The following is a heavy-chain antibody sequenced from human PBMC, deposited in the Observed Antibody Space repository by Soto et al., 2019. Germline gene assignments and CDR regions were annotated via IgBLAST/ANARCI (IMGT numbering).Heavy chain of an antibody. V-gene: IGHV3-11*01. J-gene: IGHJ6*02. D-gene: IGHD3-10*01. CDR3: AIGGGQIYYKGLDV. Sequence: GGSRRLSCAASGLFFSYYYLSWIRQAPGKALECVAYISGTGDTKYYADSVTGRFTISRDNPKNSLYLQMNSLRPEDAAVYYCAIGGGQIYYKGLDVWGQGTTVTVSS. CDR2: ISGTGDTK. CDR1: GLFFSYYY.